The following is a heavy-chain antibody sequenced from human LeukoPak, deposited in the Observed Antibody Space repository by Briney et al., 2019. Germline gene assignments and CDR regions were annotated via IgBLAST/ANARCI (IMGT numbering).Heavy chain of an antibody. CDR3: ARDGSWGYFDY. D-gene: IGHD6-13*01. CDR1: GFTFSSYG. J-gene: IGHJ4*02. Sequence: PGRSLRLSCAASGFTFSSYGMHWVRQAPGKGLEWVAVIWYDGSNKYYADSVKGRFTISRDNSKNTLYLQMNSLRAEDTAVYYCARDGSWGYFDYWGQGTLVTVSS. CDR2: IWYDGSNK. V-gene: IGHV3-33*01.